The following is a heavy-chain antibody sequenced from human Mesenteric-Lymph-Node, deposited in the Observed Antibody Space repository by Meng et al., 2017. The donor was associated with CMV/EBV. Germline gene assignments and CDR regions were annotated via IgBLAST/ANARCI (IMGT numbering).Heavy chain of an antibody. CDR2: ISSSGSTI. V-gene: IGHV3-48*04. CDR1: GFTFSSYA. CDR3: ARDRGLLWFGELRDY. J-gene: IGHJ4*02. D-gene: IGHD3-10*01. Sequence: GESLKISCAASGFTFSSYAMSWVRQAPGKGLEWVSYISSSGSTIYYADSVKGRFTISRDNAKNSLYLQMNSLRAEDTAVYYCARDRGLLWFGELRDYWGQGTLVTVSS.